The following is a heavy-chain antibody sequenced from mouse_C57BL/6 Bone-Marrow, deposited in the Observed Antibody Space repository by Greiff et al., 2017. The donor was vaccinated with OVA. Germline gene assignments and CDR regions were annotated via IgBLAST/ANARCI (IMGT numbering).Heavy chain of an antibody. CDR3: APDGYYYAMDY. J-gene: IGHJ4*01. Sequence: EVHLVESGGGLVKPGGSLKLSCAASGFTFSDYGMHWVRQAPEKGLEWVAYISSGSSTIYYADTVKGRFTISRDNAKNTLFLQMTSLRSEDTAMYYCAPDGYYYAMDYWGQGTSVTVSS. D-gene: IGHD2-3*01. CDR2: ISSGSSTI. V-gene: IGHV5-17*01. CDR1: GFTFSDYG.